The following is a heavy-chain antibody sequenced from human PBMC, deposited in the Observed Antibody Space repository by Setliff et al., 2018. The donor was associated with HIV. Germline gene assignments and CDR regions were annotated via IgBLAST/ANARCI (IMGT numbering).Heavy chain of an antibody. V-gene: IGHV3-11*04. D-gene: IGHD4-4*01. Sequence: GGSLRLSCAASGFTFDDHAMSWIRQAPGKGLEWISYISNSGSTIYYADSVKGRFTISRDNAKKALYLQMNSLRAEDTAVYYCARVHEYSKYALHFFDSWGQGTLVTVSS. J-gene: IGHJ4*02. CDR1: GFTFDDHA. CDR3: ARVHEYSKYALHFFDS. CDR2: ISNSGSTI.